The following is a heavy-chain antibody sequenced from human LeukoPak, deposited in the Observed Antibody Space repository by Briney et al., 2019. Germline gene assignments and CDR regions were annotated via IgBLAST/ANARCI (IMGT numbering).Heavy chain of an antibody. J-gene: IGHJ6*03. CDR3: AKHKDDHGDYYYMDV. CDR2: ISYDGSKK. Sequence: PGGSLRLSCAASGFTFSHYGIDWVRQAPGKGLEWVAFISYDGSKKYYGDSVKGRFTISRDNSKNTLHLQMNSLRAEDTAVFYCAKHKDDHGDYYYMDVWGKGTTVTVSS. D-gene: IGHD4-17*01. CDR1: GFTFSHYG. V-gene: IGHV3-30*02.